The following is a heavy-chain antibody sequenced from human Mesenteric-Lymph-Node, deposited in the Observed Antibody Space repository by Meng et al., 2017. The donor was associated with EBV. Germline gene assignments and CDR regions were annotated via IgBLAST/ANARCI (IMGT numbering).Heavy chain of an antibody. Sequence: QVQLRRWGGGLVKPSETLSLACDVSGGSVSDDYWSGIRQHPGRGLEWIGEINHSGSTGYNPSLKSRVTISVDTYKNQFSVRLTSVTAADTAVYYCARSRRYGGLDYWYFDLWGRGTLVTVSS. CDR2: INHSGST. CDR3: ARSRRYGGLDYWYFDL. D-gene: IGHD4-23*01. J-gene: IGHJ2*01. V-gene: IGHV4-34*01. CDR1: GGSVSDDY.